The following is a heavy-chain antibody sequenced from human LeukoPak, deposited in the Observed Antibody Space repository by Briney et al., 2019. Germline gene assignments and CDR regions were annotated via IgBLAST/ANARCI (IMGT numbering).Heavy chain of an antibody. J-gene: IGHJ4*02. CDR3: AKRFSQGGGLGYFFDN. V-gene: IGHV3-23*01. CDR2: LNEDGGYT. CDR1: GFTFNIYA. D-gene: IGHD4-23*01. Sequence: GGSLRLSCAASGFTFNIYAMSWVRQAPGKGLAWVSGLNEDGGYTYYADSVKGRFTISRDISKNTLYLQMNSLRAEDTAVYYCAKRFSQGGGLGYFFDNWGQGTLVTVSS.